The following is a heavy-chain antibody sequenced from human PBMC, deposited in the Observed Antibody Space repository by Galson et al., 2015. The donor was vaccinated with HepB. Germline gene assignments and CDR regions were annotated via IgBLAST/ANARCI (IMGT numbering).Heavy chain of an antibody. Sequence: SVKVSCKASGYTFTSYGISWVRQAPGQGLEWMGWISAYNGNTNYAQKLQGRVTMTTDTSTSTAYMELRSLRSDDTAVYYRARDRRRGIAAAGPDYWGQGTLVTVSS. D-gene: IGHD6-13*01. J-gene: IGHJ4*02. V-gene: IGHV1-18*01. CDR2: ISAYNGNT. CDR1: GYTFTSYG. CDR3: ARDRRRGIAAAGPDY.